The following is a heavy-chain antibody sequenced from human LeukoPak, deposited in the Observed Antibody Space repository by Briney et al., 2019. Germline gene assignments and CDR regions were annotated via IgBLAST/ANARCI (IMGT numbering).Heavy chain of an antibody. CDR3: AREWATVGTDY. CDR1: GYTFTSYG. J-gene: IGHJ4*02. V-gene: IGHV1-18*01. D-gene: IGHD4-23*01. CDR2: ISAYNGNT. Sequence: GASVKVSCKASGYTFTSYGISRVRQAPGQGLEWMGWISAYNGNTNYAQKLQGRVTMTTDTSTSAAYMELRSLRSDDTAVYYCAREWATVGTDYWGQGTLVTVSS.